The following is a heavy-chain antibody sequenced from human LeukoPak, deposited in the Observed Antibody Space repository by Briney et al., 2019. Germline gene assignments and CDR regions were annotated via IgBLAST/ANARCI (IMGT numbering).Heavy chain of an antibody. CDR2: IYDSGLT. J-gene: IGHJ4*02. CDR1: GGSLTSGDYY. D-gene: IGHD3-16*01. Sequence: SQTLSLTCTVSGGSLTSGDYYWNWIRQTPGKGLEWIGYIYDSGLTYFNPSLGSRLSMSVETSSNQFSLKLSSVTAADTAVYFCVRGAGYDYVWGKTYYFDHWGRGTLATVSS. V-gene: IGHV4-30-4*01. CDR3: VRGAGYDYVWGKTYYFDH.